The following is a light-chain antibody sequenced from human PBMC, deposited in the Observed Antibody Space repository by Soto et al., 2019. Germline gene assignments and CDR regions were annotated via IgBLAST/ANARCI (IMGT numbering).Light chain of an antibody. Sequence: DIQMTQSPSTQSASVGDRVTITCRASQSISSWLAWYQQKPGKAPKLLIYKASSLESGVPSRFSGSGSGTEFTLTINSLQPDDFATYYCQQYHNYRTFGQGTKVDIK. V-gene: IGKV1-5*03. CDR2: KAS. CDR3: QQYHNYRT. J-gene: IGKJ1*01. CDR1: QSISSW.